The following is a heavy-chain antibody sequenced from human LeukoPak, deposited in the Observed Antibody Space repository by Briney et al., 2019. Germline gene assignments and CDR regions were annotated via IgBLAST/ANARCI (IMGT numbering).Heavy chain of an antibody. J-gene: IGHJ4*02. CDR1: GGSISSGGYS. Sequence: SETLSLTCAVSGGSISSGGYSWSWIRQPPGKGLEWIGYIYYSGSTNYNPSLKSRVTISVDTSKNQFSLKLSSVTAADTAVYYCARVPRRDYDILTGYYTPAYYFDYWGQGTLVTVSP. CDR2: IYYSGST. V-gene: IGHV4-61*08. CDR3: ARVPRRDYDILTGYYTPAYYFDY. D-gene: IGHD3-9*01.